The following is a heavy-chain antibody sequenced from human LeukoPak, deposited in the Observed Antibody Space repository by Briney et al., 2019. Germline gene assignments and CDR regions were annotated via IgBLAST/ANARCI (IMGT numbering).Heavy chain of an antibody. CDR2: ISYDGTNK. Sequence: GGSLRLSCAASGFTFSNYGMHWVRQAPGKGLEWVAIISYDGTNKYYADSVKGRCAISRDNSKNTLYLQMNSLRAEDTAVYYCARLRGSGLYYFYYYMDVWGKGTTVTISS. J-gene: IGHJ6*03. CDR1: GFTFSNYG. CDR3: ARLRGSGLYYFYYYMDV. V-gene: IGHV3-30*03. D-gene: IGHD2-15*01.